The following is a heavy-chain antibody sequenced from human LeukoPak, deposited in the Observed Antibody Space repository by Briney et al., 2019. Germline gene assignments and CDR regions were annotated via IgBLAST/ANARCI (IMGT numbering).Heavy chain of an antibody. V-gene: IGHV3-64D*06. CDR2: ISSDGKTA. J-gene: IGHJ4*02. CDR1: GFTFSTYS. CDR3: VKARGYCSTSGCFLEY. D-gene: IGHD2-2*01. Sequence: TGGSLRLSCSASGFTFSTYSIHWVRQAPGKGLEYVTAISSDGKTAYYADSVKGRFTISRDNSKNTVFLQMSSLSAEDSAVYYCVKARGYCSTSGCFLEYWGQGTLVTVSS.